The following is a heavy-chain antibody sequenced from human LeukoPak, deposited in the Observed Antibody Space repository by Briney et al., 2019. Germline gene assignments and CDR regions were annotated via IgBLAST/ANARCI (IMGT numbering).Heavy chain of an antibody. D-gene: IGHD3-22*01. Sequence: SETLSLTCTVSGYSISSGYYWGWIRQPPGKGLEWIGSIYHSGGTYYNPSLKSRVTVSVDTSKNQFSLKLSSVTAADTAVYYCARRNTYYYDSSGYFDYWGQGTLVTVSS. CDR1: GYSISSGYY. V-gene: IGHV4-38-2*02. CDR2: IYHSGGT. CDR3: ARRNTYYYDSSGYFDY. J-gene: IGHJ4*02.